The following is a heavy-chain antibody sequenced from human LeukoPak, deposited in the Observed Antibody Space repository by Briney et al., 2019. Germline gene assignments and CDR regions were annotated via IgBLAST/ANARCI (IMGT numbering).Heavy chain of an antibody. J-gene: IGHJ1*01. CDR3: ASDCSGGSCYRTYTEYFHH. CDR2: ISSSSYTI. D-gene: IGHD2-15*01. V-gene: IGHV3-48*04. Sequence: PGGSLRLSCAASGFTFSSYSMNWVRQAPGKGLEWVSYISSSSYTIYYADSVKGRFTISRDNAKNSLYLQMNSLRAEDTAVYYCASDCSGGSCYRTYTEYFHHWGQGTLVTVSS. CDR1: GFTFSSYS.